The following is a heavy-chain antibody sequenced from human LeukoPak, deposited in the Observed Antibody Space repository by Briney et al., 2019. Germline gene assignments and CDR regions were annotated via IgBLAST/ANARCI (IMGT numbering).Heavy chain of an antibody. CDR1: GFTFSSYA. CDR2: TGSGGVTT. D-gene: IGHD2-2*01. V-gene: IGHV3-23*01. Sequence: GGSLRLSCAASGFTFSSYAMSWVRQAPGKGLEWVSATGSGGVTTYYADSVKGRFTISSDNSKNTLYLQMNSLRADDTAVYYCAKDGQYSTSWSPFDYWGQGTLVTVSS. CDR3: AKDGQYSTSWSPFDY. J-gene: IGHJ4*02.